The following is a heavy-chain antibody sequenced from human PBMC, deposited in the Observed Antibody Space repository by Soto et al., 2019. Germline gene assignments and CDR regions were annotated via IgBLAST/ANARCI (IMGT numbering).Heavy chain of an antibody. CDR2: IYYSGST. J-gene: IGHJ4*02. CDR1: GGSISTYY. Sequence: PSETLSLTCTVSGGSISTYYWSWIRQPPGKGLEWIGYIYYSGSTNYNPSLKSRVTISVDTSKNQFSLKLSSVTAADTAMYYCARHRGTYYYDSNGPIDYWGQGTQVTVSS. CDR3: ARHRGTYYYDSNGPIDY. V-gene: IGHV4-59*08. D-gene: IGHD3-22*01.